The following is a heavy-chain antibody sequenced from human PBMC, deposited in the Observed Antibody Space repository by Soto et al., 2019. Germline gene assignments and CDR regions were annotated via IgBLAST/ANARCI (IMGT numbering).Heavy chain of an antibody. D-gene: IGHD2-21*02. CDR3: ASQFCSGGACINWFDP. CDR1: GGSIRSSLYY. CDR2: IFDSGIT. Sequence: SETLSLTCTVSGGSIRSSLYYWSWIRQPPGKGLEWIGYIFDSGITHYNPSLKSRVAMSVDTSKNQFSLNLTSVTAADTAVYFCASQFCSGGACINWFDPWGHGALVTVSS. J-gene: IGHJ5*02. V-gene: IGHV4-30-4*01.